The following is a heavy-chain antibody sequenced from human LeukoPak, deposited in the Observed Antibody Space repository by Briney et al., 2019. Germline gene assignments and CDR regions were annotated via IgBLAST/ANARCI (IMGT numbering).Heavy chain of an antibody. Sequence: ASVKVSCKASGYIFIDYYMNWVRQAPGQGLEWMGWINPDTGDTNYAQKFQGRVTTTRDTSISTAYMELSRLKYDDTAMYYCSIYEVWGQGTMVTISS. J-gene: IGHJ3*01. CDR1: GYIFIDYY. D-gene: IGHD3-3*01. CDR2: INPDTGDT. V-gene: IGHV1-2*02. CDR3: SIYEV.